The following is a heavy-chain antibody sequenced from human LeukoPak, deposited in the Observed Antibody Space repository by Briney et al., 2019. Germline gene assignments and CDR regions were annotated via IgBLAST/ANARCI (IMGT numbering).Heavy chain of an antibody. V-gene: IGHV1-3*01. CDR2: INAGNGNT. J-gene: IGHJ3*02. CDR1: GGTFSNYA. D-gene: IGHD6-13*01. Sequence: ASVKVSCKASGGTFSNYAINWVRQAPGQGLEWMGWINAGNGNTRYSQNFQGRVTITRDTSATTAYMELSSLRSEDTAVYYCARTTRSWYEDNDAFDIWGQGTTVTVSS. CDR3: ARTTRSWYEDNDAFDI.